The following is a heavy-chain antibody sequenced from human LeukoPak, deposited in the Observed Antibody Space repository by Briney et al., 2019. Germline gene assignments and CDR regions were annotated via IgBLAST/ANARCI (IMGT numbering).Heavy chain of an antibody. CDR1: GFTFSSYA. D-gene: IGHD3-22*01. CDR2: IWYDGSNK. J-gene: IGHJ6*03. Sequence: GGSLRLSCAASGFTFSSYAMSWVRQAPGKGLEWVAVIWYDGSNKYYADSVKGRFTISRDNSKNTLYLQMNSLRAEDTAVYYCARVPYNYYDSSGPTDYMDVWGKGTTVTVSS. V-gene: IGHV3-33*08. CDR3: ARVPYNYYDSSGPTDYMDV.